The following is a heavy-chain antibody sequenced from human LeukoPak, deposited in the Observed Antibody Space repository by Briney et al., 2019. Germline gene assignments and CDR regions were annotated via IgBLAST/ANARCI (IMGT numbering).Heavy chain of an antibody. CDR2: INIDGRST. J-gene: IGHJ4*02. V-gene: IGHV3-74*01. CDR3: ASLSSIDY. D-gene: IGHD2-15*01. CDR1: GFAFSSYW. Sequence: PGGSLRLSCAASGFAFSSYWMHWVRQAPGKGLVWVSRINIDGRSTIYADSVKGRFTISRDKAKNTLYLQMNSLRAEDTAVYYCASLSSIDYWGQGTLVTVSS.